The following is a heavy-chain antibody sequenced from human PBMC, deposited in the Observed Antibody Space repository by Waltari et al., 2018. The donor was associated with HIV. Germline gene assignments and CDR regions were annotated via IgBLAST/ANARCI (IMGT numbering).Heavy chain of an antibody. J-gene: IGHJ4*02. CDR3: ARDRFPDGYNDY. V-gene: IGHV4-59*01. CDR2: IYYSGST. Sequence: QVQLQESGPGLVKPSETLSLTCTVSGGSISGYYWSWIRQPPGKGLEWIGYIYYSGSTTYTPSLKSRVTISVDTSKNQFSLKLSSVTAADTAVYYCARDRFPDGYNDYWGQGTLVTVSS. D-gene: IGHD5-12*01. CDR1: GGSISGYY.